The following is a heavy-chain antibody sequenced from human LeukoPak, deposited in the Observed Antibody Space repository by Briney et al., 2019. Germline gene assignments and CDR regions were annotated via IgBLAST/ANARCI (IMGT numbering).Heavy chain of an antibody. J-gene: IGHJ6*02. CDR2: IKQDGSEK. Sequence: GGSLRLSCAASGFTFSSYWMSWVRQAPGKGLEWVANIKQDGSEKYYVDSVKGRFTISRDNAKNSLYLQMNSLRAEDTAVYYCARPYCSSTSCYHYGMDVWGQGTTVTVSS. CDR1: GFTFSSYW. D-gene: IGHD2-2*01. CDR3: ARPYCSSTSCYHYGMDV. V-gene: IGHV3-7*01.